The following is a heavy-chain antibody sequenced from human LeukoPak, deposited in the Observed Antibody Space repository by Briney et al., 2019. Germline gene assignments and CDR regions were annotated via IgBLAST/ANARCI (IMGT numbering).Heavy chain of an antibody. J-gene: IGHJ6*02. CDR3: AKDRSVVAAVYYYYGMDV. V-gene: IGHV3-23*01. CDR1: GFTFTSYA. Sequence: GGSLRLSCAASGFTFTSYAKGWVRQAPGRGLEWVSAISGSVGSTYYADSVKGRFTISRDSSKNTLYLQMNSLRAEDTAVYYCAKDRSVVAAVYYYYGMDVWGQGTTVTVSS. D-gene: IGHD2-15*01. CDR2: ISGSVGST.